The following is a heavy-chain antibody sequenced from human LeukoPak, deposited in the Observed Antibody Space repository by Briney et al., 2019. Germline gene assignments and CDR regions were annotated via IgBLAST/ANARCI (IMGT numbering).Heavy chain of an antibody. CDR1: GFTFSDYY. D-gene: IGHD3-10*01. V-gene: IGHV3-11*06. CDR3: ARDFDRYGSGSH. CDR2: ISSSSYT. Sequence: GGSLRLSCAASGFTFSDYYMSWIRQAPGKGLEWVSYISSSSYTNYADSVKGRFTISRDNAKNSLYLQMNSLRAEDTAVYYCARDFDRYGSGSHWGQGTLVTVSS. J-gene: IGHJ4*02.